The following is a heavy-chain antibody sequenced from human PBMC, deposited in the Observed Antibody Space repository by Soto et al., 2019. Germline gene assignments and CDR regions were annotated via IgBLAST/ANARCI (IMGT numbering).Heavy chain of an antibody. Sequence: EVQLVESGGGLVQPGGSQRLSCAASGLTFSDHYMDWVRQAPGKGLEWVGRIRNKANSYTTDYAASVKGRFTISRDDSNDSLYLQMNSLKTEDTAIYYCARDSGKGAYFDYWGHGTLATVSS. J-gene: IGHJ4*01. CDR3: ARDSGKGAYFDY. D-gene: IGHD1-26*01. CDR2: IRNKANSYTT. CDR1: GLTFSDHY. V-gene: IGHV3-72*01.